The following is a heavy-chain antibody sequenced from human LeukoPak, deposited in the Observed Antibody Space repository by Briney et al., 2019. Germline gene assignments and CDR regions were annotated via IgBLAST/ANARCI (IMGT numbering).Heavy chain of an antibody. D-gene: IGHD6-19*01. V-gene: IGHV4-34*01. Sequence: PSETLSLTCAVYGGSFSGYYWSWIRQPPGKGLEWIGEINHSGSTNYNPSLKSRVTISVDTSKNQISLKLSSVTAADTAVYYCVRGRWESIAVADYFDYWGQGTLVTVSS. J-gene: IGHJ4*02. CDR3: VRGRWESIAVADYFDY. CDR1: GGSFSGYY. CDR2: INHSGST.